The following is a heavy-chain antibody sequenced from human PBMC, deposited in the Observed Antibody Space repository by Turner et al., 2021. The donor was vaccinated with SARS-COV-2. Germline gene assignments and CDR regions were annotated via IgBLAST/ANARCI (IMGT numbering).Heavy chain of an antibody. Sequence: EVQLVESGGGLIQPGGSLRLSCPASGFPVSSNYMSWVRQAPGKGLEWVSVIYSGGSTFYADSVKGRFTISRDNSKNTLYLQMNSLRAEDTAVYYCARDLGGLRFDYWGQGTLVTVSS. V-gene: IGHV3-53*01. CDR2: IYSGGST. J-gene: IGHJ4*02. CDR3: ARDLGGLRFDY. D-gene: IGHD2-15*01. CDR1: GFPVSSNY.